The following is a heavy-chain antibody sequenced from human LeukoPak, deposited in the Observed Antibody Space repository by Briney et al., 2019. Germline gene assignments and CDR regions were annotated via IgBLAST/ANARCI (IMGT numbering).Heavy chain of an antibody. J-gene: IGHJ4*02. CDR3: ATFASGYDDPFDY. Sequence: GESLKISCKGSGYSFTSYWIGWVRQMPGKGLEWMGIIYPGDSDTRYSPSFQGQVTISADKSIGTAYLQWSSLRASDTAMYYCATFASGYDDPFDYWGQGTLVTVSS. CDR2: IYPGDSDT. D-gene: IGHD5-12*01. V-gene: IGHV5-51*01. CDR1: GYSFTSYW.